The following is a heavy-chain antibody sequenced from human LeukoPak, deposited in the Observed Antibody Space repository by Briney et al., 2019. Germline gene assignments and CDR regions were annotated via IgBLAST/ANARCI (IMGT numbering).Heavy chain of an antibody. J-gene: IGHJ5*02. D-gene: IGHD5-12*01. V-gene: IGHV4-59*08. CDR1: GGSISNYY. CDR3: ARHGVGEWLRFFWGINWFDP. Sequence: SETLSLTCTVSGGSISNYYWSWIRQPPGKGLEWIGYIYYSGSTNYNPSLRSRVTISVDTSKNQFSLKLSSVTAADTAVYYCARHGVGEWLRFFWGINWFDPWGQGTLVTVSS. CDR2: IYYSGST.